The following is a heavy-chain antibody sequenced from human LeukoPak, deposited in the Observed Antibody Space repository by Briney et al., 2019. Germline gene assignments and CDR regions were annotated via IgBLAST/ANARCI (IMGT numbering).Heavy chain of an antibody. CDR3: ARHQIVGATRSPFDY. J-gene: IGHJ4*02. CDR1: GYRFNAYW. CDR2: IYPDDSDT. Sequence: GESLKISCKGSGYRFNAYWIAWVRQMPGKGLEWMGIIYPDDSDTRYSPSFQGQVTISADKSVRTAYLQWSSLKASDTAMYYCARHQIVGATRSPFDYWGQGTLVTVSS. V-gene: IGHV5-51*01. D-gene: IGHD1-26*01.